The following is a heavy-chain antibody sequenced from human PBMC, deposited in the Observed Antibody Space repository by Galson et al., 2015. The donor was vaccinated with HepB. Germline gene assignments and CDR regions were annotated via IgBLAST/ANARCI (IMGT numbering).Heavy chain of an antibody. CDR1: GFTFSNYS. CDR2: INRDGSDK. Sequence: SLRLSCAASGFTFSNYSMHWVRHTPGKGLVWVSSINRDGSDKNYADSVKGRFTISRDNAKNTLYLQMSSLRVEDTAVYYCAKVCDGDCYYPPDSWGQGTLVSVSS. CDR3: AKVCDGDCYYPPDS. V-gene: IGHV3-74*01. D-gene: IGHD2-21*02. J-gene: IGHJ4*02.